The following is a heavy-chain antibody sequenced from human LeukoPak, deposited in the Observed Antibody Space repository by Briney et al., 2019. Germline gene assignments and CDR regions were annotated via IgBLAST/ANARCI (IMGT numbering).Heavy chain of an antibody. CDR3: ARDLYCGGDCPIDY. CDR1: GFTFSSYS. D-gene: IGHD2-21*02. CDR2: ISSSSSYI. J-gene: IGHJ4*02. Sequence: AGSLRLSCAASGFTFSSYSMNWVRQAPGKGLEWVSSISSSSSYIYYADSVKGRFTISRDNAKNSLYLQMNSLRAEDTAVYYCARDLYCGGDCPIDYWGQGTLVTVSS. V-gene: IGHV3-21*01.